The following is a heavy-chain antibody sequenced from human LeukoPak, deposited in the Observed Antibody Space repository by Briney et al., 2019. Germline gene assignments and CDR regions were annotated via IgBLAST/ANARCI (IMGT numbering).Heavy chain of an antibody. CDR3: AREEATVAGTKNWFDP. D-gene: IGHD6-19*01. V-gene: IGHV4-34*01. CDR2: INHSGST. CDR1: GGSFSGYY. J-gene: IGHJ5*02. Sequence: PSETLSLTCAVYGGSFSGYYWSWIRQPPGKGLEWIGEINHSGSTNYNPSLKSRVTISVDMSKNQFSLKLSSVTAADTAVYYCAREEATVAGTKNWFDPWGQGTLVTVSS.